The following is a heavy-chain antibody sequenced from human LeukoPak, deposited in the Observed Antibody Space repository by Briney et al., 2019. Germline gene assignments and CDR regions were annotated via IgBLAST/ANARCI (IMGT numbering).Heavy chain of an antibody. D-gene: IGHD3-16*01. Sequence: GGSLTLSCAASGFTFYDSAIHWVRQAPGKGLEWLGRIKSKLFNSETAYVESVKGRFTIYKDDSKNMAFLAMNNLKTDDTALYYCFRYEETSGRFGDSWGQGALVTVSS. CDR3: FRYEETSGRFGDS. J-gene: IGHJ4*02. V-gene: IGHV3-73*01. CDR2: IKSKLFNSET. CDR1: GFTFYDSA.